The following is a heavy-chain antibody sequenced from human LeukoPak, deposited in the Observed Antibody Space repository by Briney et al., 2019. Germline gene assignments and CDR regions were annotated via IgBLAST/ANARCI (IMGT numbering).Heavy chain of an antibody. CDR2: ISSSGSTI. Sequence: GGSLRPSCAASGFTFSSYEMNWVRQAPGKGLEWVSYISSSGSTIYYADSVKGRFTISRDNAKNSLYLQMNSLRAEDTAVYYSATLQKEPYDYVWGSYRDWGQGTLVTVSS. CDR1: GFTFSSYE. D-gene: IGHD3-16*02. CDR3: ATLQKEPYDYVWGSYRD. V-gene: IGHV3-48*03. J-gene: IGHJ4*02.